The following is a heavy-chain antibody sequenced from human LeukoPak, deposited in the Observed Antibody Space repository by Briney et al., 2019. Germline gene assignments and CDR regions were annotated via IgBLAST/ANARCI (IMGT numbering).Heavy chain of an antibody. Sequence: SLKLSCKASGVTFSNYAISWVRQAPGQGLEWMGRIIPIFSTANYAQKFQCRVTITTDEATRTAYMDLSSLRSEDTAVYYCARAFLGAGDPYYFDYWGQGTLVTVSS. CDR2: IIPIFSTA. V-gene: IGHV1-69*05. CDR1: GVTFSNYA. D-gene: IGHD1-26*01. J-gene: IGHJ4*02. CDR3: ARAFLGAGDPYYFDY.